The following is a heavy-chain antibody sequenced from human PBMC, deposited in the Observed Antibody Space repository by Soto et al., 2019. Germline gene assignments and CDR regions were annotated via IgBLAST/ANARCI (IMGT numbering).Heavy chain of an antibody. Sequence: PGGSLRLSCAASGFTCSSYDMSWVRQAPGKGLEWVSTILVAGCTHYPDSVKGRFTISRDNSKNTVFLQMNSLTAGDTAVYYCAKATATGGGAFDICGQGTVVTVSS. D-gene: IGHD2-8*02. CDR1: GFTCSSYD. V-gene: IGHV3-23*01. J-gene: IGHJ3*02. CDR2: ILVAGCT. CDR3: AKATATGGGAFDI.